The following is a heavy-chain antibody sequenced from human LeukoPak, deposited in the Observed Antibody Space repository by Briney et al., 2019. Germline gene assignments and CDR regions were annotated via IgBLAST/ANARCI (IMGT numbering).Heavy chain of an antibody. J-gene: IGHJ6*04. V-gene: IGHV1-46*01. CDR2: INLSADRI. CDR1: GYTFTSYF. Sequence: ASVKVSCKVSGYTFTSYFIHWVRQAPGQGLEWMGIINLSADRINYAQKFQGRVTMTSDTSTNTVYMQLSSLRFEDTAVYYCASHYYGSGDYYAMDVWGEGTTVIVSS. D-gene: IGHD3-10*01. CDR3: ASHYYGSGDYYAMDV.